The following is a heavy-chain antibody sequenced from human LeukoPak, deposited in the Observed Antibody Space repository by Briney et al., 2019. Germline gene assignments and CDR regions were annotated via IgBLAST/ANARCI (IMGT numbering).Heavy chain of an antibody. CDR3: ARSPHYDILTGYYWGHFDY. V-gene: IGHV4-30-2*01. Sequence: SQTLSLTCAVSGGSISSGGYSWCWIRQPPGKGLEWIGYIYHSGSTYYNPSLKSRVTISVDTSKNQFSLKLSSVTAADTAVYYCARSPHYDILTGYYWGHFDYWGQGALVTVSS. CDR2: IYHSGST. J-gene: IGHJ4*02. CDR1: GGSISSGGYS. D-gene: IGHD3-9*01.